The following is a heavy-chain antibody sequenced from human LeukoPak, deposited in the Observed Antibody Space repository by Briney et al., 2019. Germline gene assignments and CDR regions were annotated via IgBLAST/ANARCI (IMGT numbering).Heavy chain of an antibody. CDR3: ARDEISGGWYNH. D-gene: IGHD6-19*01. CDR1: GYTFTSRG. J-gene: IGHJ4*02. Sequence: ASVKVSCKASGYTFTSRGFSWARQAPGQGLEWMGWINADNGNTNYAQKLQGRVTMTTDTSTSTAYMELRSLRSDDTAVYYCARDEISGGWYNHWGQGTLVTVSS. V-gene: IGHV1-18*04. CDR2: INADNGNT.